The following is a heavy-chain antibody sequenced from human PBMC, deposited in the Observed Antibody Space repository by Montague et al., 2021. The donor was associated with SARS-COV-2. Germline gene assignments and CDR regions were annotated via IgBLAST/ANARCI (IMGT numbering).Heavy chain of an antibody. CDR3: ARDRLHYGMDV. CDR2: IISSSSYI. D-gene: IGHD2-15*01. Sequence: SLRLSCAASGFTFSSYSMNWVRQAPGKGLEWVSSIISSSSYIYYADSVKGRFTISRDNAKNSLYLQMNSLRAEDTAVYYCARDRLHYGMDVWGQGTTVTVSS. J-gene: IGHJ6*02. V-gene: IGHV3-21*01. CDR1: GFTFSSYS.